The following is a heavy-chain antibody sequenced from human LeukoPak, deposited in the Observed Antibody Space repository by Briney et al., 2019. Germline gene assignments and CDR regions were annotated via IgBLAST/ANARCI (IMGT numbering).Heavy chain of an antibody. J-gene: IGHJ3*02. D-gene: IGHD1-14*01. V-gene: IGHV3-74*01. CDR3: ARDPGRREKAFDI. CDR2: INPDDKSA. CDR1: GFTFSKYW. Sequence: QPGGSLRLPCAASGFTFSKYWLHWLRQAPGKGLVWVSRINPDDKSASYADSVKGRFTIARDDARKTLYLQMNSLRAEDTAVYYCARDPGRREKAFDIWGQGTMVTVSS.